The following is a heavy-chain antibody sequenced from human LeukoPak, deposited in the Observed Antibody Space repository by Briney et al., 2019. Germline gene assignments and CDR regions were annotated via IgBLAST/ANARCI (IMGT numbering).Heavy chain of an antibody. V-gene: IGHV3-23*01. CDR1: GFTLSSYA. J-gene: IGHJ4*02. D-gene: IGHD1-1*01. CDR2: ISGSGGST. Sequence: PGGSLRLSCAASGFTLSSYAMSWVRQAPGKGLEWVSAISGSGGSTYYADSVKGRFTISRDNSKNTLYLQMNSLRAEDTAVYYCAKFRPVQLERRHPAFFDYWGQGTLVTVSS. CDR3: AKFRPVQLERRHPAFFDY.